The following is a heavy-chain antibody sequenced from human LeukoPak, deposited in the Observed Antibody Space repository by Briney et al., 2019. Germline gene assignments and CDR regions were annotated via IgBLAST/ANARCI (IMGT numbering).Heavy chain of an antibody. J-gene: IGHJ4*02. Sequence: ASVKVSCKVSGYTLTELSMHWVRQAPGKGLEWMGGFDPEDGETIYAQKFRGRVTMTEDTSTDTTYMELSSLRSEDTAVYYCATAVGATLDPIDYWGQGTLVTVSS. CDR1: GYTLTELS. CDR2: FDPEDGET. V-gene: IGHV1-24*01. D-gene: IGHD1-26*01. CDR3: ATAVGATLDPIDY.